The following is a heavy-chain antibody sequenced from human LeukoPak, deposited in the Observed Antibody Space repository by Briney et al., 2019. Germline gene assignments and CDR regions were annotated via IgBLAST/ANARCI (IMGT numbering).Heavy chain of an antibody. D-gene: IGHD3-22*01. CDR3: ARVSDSSGYQYYYGMDV. CDR1: GYTFTSYA. CDR2: INTNTGNP. Sequence: ASVKVSCKASGYTFTSYAMNWVRQASGQGLEWMGWINTNTGNPTYAQGFTGRFVFSLDTSVSTAYLQISSLKAEDTAVYYCARVSDSSGYQYYYGMDVWGQGTTVTVSS. V-gene: IGHV7-4-1*02. J-gene: IGHJ6*02.